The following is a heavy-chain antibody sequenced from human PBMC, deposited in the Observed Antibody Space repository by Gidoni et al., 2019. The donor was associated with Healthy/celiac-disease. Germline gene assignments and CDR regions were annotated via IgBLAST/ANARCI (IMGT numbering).Heavy chain of an antibody. CDR2: IYYSGST. J-gene: IGHJ3*02. V-gene: IGHV4-59*01. D-gene: IGHD6-13*01. Sequence: GGSIRSYYWTWIRQPPGKGLEWIGYIYYSGSTNYNPYLKSRVTISVDTSKNQFSLKLSSVTAADTAVYYCARPLSSSWNDAFDIWGQGTMVTVSS. CDR1: GGSIRSYY. CDR3: ARPLSSSWNDAFDI.